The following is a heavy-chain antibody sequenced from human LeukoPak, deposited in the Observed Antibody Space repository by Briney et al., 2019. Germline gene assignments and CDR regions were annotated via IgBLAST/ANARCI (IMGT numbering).Heavy chain of an antibody. CDR2: FDPEDSET. CDR3: ATEGAVAGPFDY. V-gene: IGHV1-24*01. D-gene: IGHD6-19*01. CDR1: GYTLTELS. Sequence: ASVKVSCKVSGYTLTELSMHWVRQAPGKGLEWMGGFDPEDSETIYAQKFQGRVTMTEDTSTDTAYMELSSLRSEDTAVYYCATEGAVAGPFDYWGQGTLVTVSS. J-gene: IGHJ4*02.